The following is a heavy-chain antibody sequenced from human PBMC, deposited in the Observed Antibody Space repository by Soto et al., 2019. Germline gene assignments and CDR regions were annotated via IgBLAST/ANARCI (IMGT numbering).Heavy chain of an antibody. V-gene: IGHV4-39*01. Sequence: ASETLSLTCTVSGGSISSSSYYWGWIRQPPGKGLEWIGSIYYSGSTYYNPSLKSRVTISVDTSKNQFSLKLSSVTAADTAVYYCARLGYSRPYNWFDPWGQGTLVTVSS. CDR2: IYYSGST. CDR3: ARLGYSRPYNWFDP. J-gene: IGHJ5*02. CDR1: GGSISSSSYY. D-gene: IGHD2-15*01.